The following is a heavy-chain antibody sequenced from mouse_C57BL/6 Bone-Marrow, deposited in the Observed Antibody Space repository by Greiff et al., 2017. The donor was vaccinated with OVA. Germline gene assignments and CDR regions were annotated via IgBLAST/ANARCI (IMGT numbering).Heavy chain of an antibody. J-gene: IGHJ4*01. CDR3: ARGYGPYAMDY. D-gene: IGHD2-10*02. CDR1: GFTFSDYG. Sequence: EVQLVESGGGLVKPGGSLKLSCAASGFTFSDYGMHWVRQAPEKGLEWVAYISSGSSTIYYADTVKGRFTISRDSAKNTLFLQMTSLRSEDTAMYYCARGYGPYAMDYWGQGTSVTVSS. V-gene: IGHV5-17*01. CDR2: ISSGSSTI.